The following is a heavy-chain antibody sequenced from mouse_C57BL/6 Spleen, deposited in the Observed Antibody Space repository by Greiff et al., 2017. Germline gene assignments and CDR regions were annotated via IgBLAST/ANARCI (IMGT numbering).Heavy chain of an antibody. Sequence: EVQVVESGGGLVKPGGSLKLSCAASGFTFSSYAMSWVRQTPEKRLEWVATISDGGSYTYYPDNVKGRFTSSRDNAKNNLYLQMSHLKSEDTAMYYCARDRSTTVVEGYAMDYWGQGTSVTVSS. J-gene: IGHJ4*01. D-gene: IGHD1-1*01. CDR2: ISDGGSYT. V-gene: IGHV5-4*01. CDR1: GFTFSSYA. CDR3: ARDRSTTVVEGYAMDY.